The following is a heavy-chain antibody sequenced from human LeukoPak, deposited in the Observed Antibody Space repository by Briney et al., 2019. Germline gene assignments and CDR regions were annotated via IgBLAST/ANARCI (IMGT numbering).Heavy chain of an antibody. CDR2: IKQDGSEK. CDR3: ARHAEGSTYPLDY. Sequence: GGSLRLSCAASGFTFSNAWMSWVRQAPGKGLEWVANIKQDGSEKYYVDSVKGRFTISRDNAKNSLYLQMNSLRAEDTAVYYCARHAEGSTYPLDYWGQGSLVTVSS. D-gene: IGHD2-2*01. CDR1: GFTFSNAW. V-gene: IGHV3-7*03. J-gene: IGHJ4*02.